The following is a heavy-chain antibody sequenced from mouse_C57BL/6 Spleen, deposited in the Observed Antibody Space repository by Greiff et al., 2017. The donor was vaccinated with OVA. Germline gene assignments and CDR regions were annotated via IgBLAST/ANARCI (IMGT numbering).Heavy chain of an antibody. CDR3: ARSEAFYYYGSSHFDY. V-gene: IGHV1-72*01. CDR1: GYTFTSYW. D-gene: IGHD1-1*01. J-gene: IGHJ2*01. Sequence: QVQLQQPGAELVKPGASVKLSCKASGYTFTSYWMHWVKQRPGRGLEWIGRIDPNSGSTKYNEKFKSKATLTVDKPSSTAYMQLSSLTSEDSAVYYCARSEAFYYYGSSHFDYWGQGTTLTVSS. CDR2: IDPNSGST.